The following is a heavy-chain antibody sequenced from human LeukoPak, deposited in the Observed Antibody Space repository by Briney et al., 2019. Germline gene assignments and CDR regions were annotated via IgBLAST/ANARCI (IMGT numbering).Heavy chain of an antibody. D-gene: IGHD2-21*02. CDR3: ATARSY. CDR1: QFTFKNYW. V-gene: IGHV3-74*03. CDR2: ISPDGSTT. Sequence: PGGSLRLSCVASQFTFKNYWMHWVRQAPGRGLEWLSYISPDGSTTTYADSVRGRFTISRDNAKNTLYLQMNSLRAEDTAVYFCATARSYWGQGTLVTVSS. J-gene: IGHJ4*02.